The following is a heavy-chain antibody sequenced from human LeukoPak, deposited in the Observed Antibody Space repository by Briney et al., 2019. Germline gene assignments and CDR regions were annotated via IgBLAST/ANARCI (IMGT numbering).Heavy chain of an antibody. CDR2: TYYRSKWYN. V-gene: IGHV6-1*01. Sequence: SQTLSLTCAISGDSVSSNSAAWNWIRQSPSRGLEWLGRTYYRSKWYNDYAVSVKSRITINPDTSKNQFSLQLNSVTPEDTAVYFCARDRSYGSSGYYSYFDYWGQGTLVTVSS. CDR3: ARDRSYGSSGYYSYFDY. J-gene: IGHJ4*02. CDR1: GDSVSSNSAA. D-gene: IGHD3-22*01.